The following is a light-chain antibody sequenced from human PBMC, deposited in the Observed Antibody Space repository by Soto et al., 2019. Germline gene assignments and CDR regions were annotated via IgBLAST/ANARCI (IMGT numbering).Light chain of an antibody. J-gene: IGKJ4*01. CDR3: QQRSNWLLT. CDR2: DAS. V-gene: IGKV3-11*01. CDR1: QSVSSY. Sequence: IVLTQSPATLSLSPGERATLSCRASQSVSSYLAWYQQKPGQAPRLLIYDASNRSTGIPARFSGSGSGTDFTLPISSLEPEDFAIYYCQQRSNWLLTFGGGTKVEIK.